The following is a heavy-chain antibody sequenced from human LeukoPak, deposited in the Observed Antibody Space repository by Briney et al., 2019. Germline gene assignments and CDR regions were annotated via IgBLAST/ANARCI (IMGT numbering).Heavy chain of an antibody. Sequence: GGSLRLSCAASGFTFSDYYMDWVRQAPGKGLEWVGRIRKKANSYTTEYAASVKGRFTISRDDSKNTLYLQMNSLKTEDTAVYYCTTGGRSGYWGQGTLVTVSS. CDR3: TTGGRSGY. V-gene: IGHV3-72*01. J-gene: IGHJ4*02. CDR1: GFTFSDYY. CDR2: IRKKANSYTT. D-gene: IGHD3-10*01.